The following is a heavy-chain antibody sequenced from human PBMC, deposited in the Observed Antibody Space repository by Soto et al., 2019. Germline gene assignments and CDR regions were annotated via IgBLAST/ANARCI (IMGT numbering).Heavy chain of an antibody. CDR3: ARESEDLTSNFAY. CDR1: GFTFSRYS. V-gene: IGHV3-21*01. J-gene: IGHJ4*02. CDR2: ISSTTNYI. Sequence: EVQLVESGGGLVRPGGSLRLSCAASGFTFSRYSMNWVRQAPGKGLEWVSSISSTTNYIYYADSMKGRFTVSRDNAKNSVYLDMNSLSAEDTGVYYCARESEDLTSNFAYWGQATLVTVSS.